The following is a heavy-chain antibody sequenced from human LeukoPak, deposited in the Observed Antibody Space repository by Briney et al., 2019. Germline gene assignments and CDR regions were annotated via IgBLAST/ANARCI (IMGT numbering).Heavy chain of an antibody. CDR3: AKEGGSSRYYFDY. CDR2: ISGSDGST. V-gene: IGHV3-23*01. CDR1: GFTLSSYA. J-gene: IGHJ4*02. D-gene: IGHD6-13*01. Sequence: PGGSLRLSCAASGFTLSSYAMSWVRQAPGKGLEWVSAISGSDGSTYYADSVRGRFTISRDNSKNTLYLQMNSPRAEDTAVYYCAKEGGSSRYYFDYRGQGTLVTVSS.